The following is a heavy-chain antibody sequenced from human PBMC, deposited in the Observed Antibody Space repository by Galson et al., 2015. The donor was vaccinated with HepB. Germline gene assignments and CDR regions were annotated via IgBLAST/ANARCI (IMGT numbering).Heavy chain of an antibody. Sequence: SLRLSCAASEFTFGNHGMHWVRQTPGKGLEWVALISSAGTRKYFADSVKGRFTISRDNSKNTLYLQMNSLRSEDTAVYYCAKASGPDYYMDVWGKGTTVTVSS. D-gene: IGHD3-10*01. J-gene: IGHJ6*03. CDR2: ISSAGTRK. CDR3: AKASGPDYYMDV. CDR1: EFTFGNHG. V-gene: IGHV3-30*18.